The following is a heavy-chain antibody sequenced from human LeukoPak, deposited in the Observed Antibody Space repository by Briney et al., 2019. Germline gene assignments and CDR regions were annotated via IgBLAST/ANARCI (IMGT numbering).Heavy chain of an antibody. CDR1: GGSVSSGSYY. CDR3: ARRGSSWLDAFDI. V-gene: IGHV4-61*01. CDR2: FYRSGST. D-gene: IGHD6-13*01. Sequence: SETLSLTCTVSGGSVSSGSYYWNWSRQPPGKGLEWIGYFYRSGSTKYNPSLNRRVTISVDTSKDQFSLKLSSVTAADTAVYYCARRGSSWLDAFDIWGQGTVVTVSS. J-gene: IGHJ3*02.